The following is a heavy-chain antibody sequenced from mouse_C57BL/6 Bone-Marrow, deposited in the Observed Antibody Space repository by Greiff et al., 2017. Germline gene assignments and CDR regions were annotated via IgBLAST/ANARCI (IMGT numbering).Heavy chain of an antibody. D-gene: IGHD2-4*01. V-gene: IGHV1-55*01. Sequence: QVQLQQPGAELVKPGASVKMSCKASGYTFTSYWITWVKQRPGQGLEWIGDIYPGSGSTNYNEKFKSKATLTVDTSSSTAYMQLSSLTSEDSAVYYCASSDDYDLAWFAYWGQGTLVTVSA. J-gene: IGHJ3*01. CDR2: IYPGSGST. CDR1: GYTFTSYW. CDR3: ASSDDYDLAWFAY.